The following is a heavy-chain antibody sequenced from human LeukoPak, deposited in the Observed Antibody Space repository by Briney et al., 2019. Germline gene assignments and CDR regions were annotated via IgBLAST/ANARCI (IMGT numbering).Heavy chain of an antibody. CDR3: ARHLWGLLYPTHFDY. CDR2: IHSGGSI. CDR1: DGSISSNTYY. V-gene: IGHV4-39*01. D-gene: IGHD3-16*02. Sequence: PSETLSLTCTVSDGSISSNTYYWGWIRQSPGKGLEWIGSIHSGGSIYYHPSLKGRITISVDTSKNQFALKLSSVTAADTSIYYCARHLWGLLYPTHFDYWGQGTLVTVSS. J-gene: IGHJ4*02.